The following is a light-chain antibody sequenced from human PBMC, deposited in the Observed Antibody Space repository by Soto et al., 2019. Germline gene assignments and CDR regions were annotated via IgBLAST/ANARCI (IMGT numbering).Light chain of an antibody. J-gene: IGLJ7*01. CDR1: SGHSSYA. CDR3: QTWGTDIHV. V-gene: IGLV4-69*01. CDR2: LNSDGSH. Sequence: QLVLTQSPSASASLGASVKLTCTLSSGHSSYAIAWHQQQPEKGPRYLMKLNSDGSHSKGDGIPDRFSGSSSGAERYLTISSLQSEDEADYYCQTWGTDIHVFGTGAQLTVL.